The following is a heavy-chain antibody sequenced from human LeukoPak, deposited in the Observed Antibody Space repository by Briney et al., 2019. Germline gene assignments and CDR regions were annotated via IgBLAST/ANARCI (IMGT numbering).Heavy chain of an antibody. CDR1: GFTLDDYA. V-gene: IGHV3-9*01. CDR2: ITRNSRDI. CDR3: AKDISWISDAFDV. J-gene: IGHJ3*01. Sequence: PGGSLRLSCAGSGFTLDDYALHWVRQAPGKGLEWVAGITRNSRDIIYVDSVKGRFTISRDNDKNSLYLQMNRLRPEDTALYFCAKDISWISDAFDVWGQGTRVTVSS. D-gene: IGHD2-15*01.